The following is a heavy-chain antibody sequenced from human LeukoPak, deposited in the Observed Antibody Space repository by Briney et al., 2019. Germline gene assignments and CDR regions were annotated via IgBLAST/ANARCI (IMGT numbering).Heavy chain of an antibody. V-gene: IGHV3-11*01. J-gene: IGHJ4*02. CDR1: GFTFSDYY. Sequence: GGSLGLSCAASGFTFSDYYMTWIRQAPGKGLEWLSYISNGGTTIYYADSVEGRFTISRDNAKNSLYLQLNSLRAEDTAVYYCARAQSFGLDYWGQGTLVTVSS. D-gene: IGHD3-16*01. CDR2: ISNGGTTI. CDR3: ARAQSFGLDY.